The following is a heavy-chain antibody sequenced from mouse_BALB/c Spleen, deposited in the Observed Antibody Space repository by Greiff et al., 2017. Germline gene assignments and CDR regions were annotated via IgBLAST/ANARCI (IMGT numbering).Heavy chain of an antibody. V-gene: IGHV1S29*02. Sequence: EVHLVESGPELVKPGASVKISCKASGYTFTDYNMHWVKQSPGKSLEWIGYIYPYNGGTGYNQKFKSKATLTEDNSSSTAYMELRSLTSEGSAVYYCARENYDYDGGIDYAMDYWGQGTSVTVSS. CDR2: IYPYNGGT. J-gene: IGHJ4*01. D-gene: IGHD2-4*01. CDR1: GYTFTDYN. CDR3: ARENYDYDGGIDYAMDY.